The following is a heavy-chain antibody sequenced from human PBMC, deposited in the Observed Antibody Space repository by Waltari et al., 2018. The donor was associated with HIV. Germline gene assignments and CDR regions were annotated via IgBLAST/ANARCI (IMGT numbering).Heavy chain of an antibody. J-gene: IGHJ4*02. Sequence: QVQLVQSGAEAKKPGSSVKVACKASGGTFSSYAIRCARQAPGQGLEWMGGIRPIFGTANYAQKFQGRVTITADESTSTAYMELSSLRSEDTAVYYCARGGSSWYARPHYLDYWGQGTLVTVSS. CDR1: GGTFSSYA. V-gene: IGHV1-69*12. CDR3: ARGGSSWYARPHYLDY. CDR2: IRPIFGTA. D-gene: IGHD6-13*01.